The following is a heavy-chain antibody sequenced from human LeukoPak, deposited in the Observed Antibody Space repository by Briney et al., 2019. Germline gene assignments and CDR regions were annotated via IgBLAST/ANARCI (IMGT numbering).Heavy chain of an antibody. Sequence: SETLSLTCTVSGGSISSSSYYWGWIRQPPGKGLEWIGSIYYSGSTYYNPSLKSRVTISVDTSKNQFSLKLSSVTAADTAVYYCARQGAAGSFDYWGRGTLVTVSS. CDR2: IYYSGST. V-gene: IGHV4-39*01. D-gene: IGHD6-13*01. J-gene: IGHJ4*02. CDR3: ARQGAAGSFDY. CDR1: GGSISSSSYY.